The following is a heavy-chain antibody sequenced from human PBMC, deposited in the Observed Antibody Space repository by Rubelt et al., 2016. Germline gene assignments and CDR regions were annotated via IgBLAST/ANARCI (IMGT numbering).Heavy chain of an antibody. CDR3: AKELDSSSWYGFDY. V-gene: IGHV3-23*01. Sequence: VQLLESGGGLVQPGGSLRLSCAASTFTFSNYAMNWVRQAPGKGLEWVSTITGSGEITYFADSVKGRFTISRDNSKNTRYLQMNSLRADDTAVYYCAKELDSSSWYGFDYWGQGILVTVSS. CDR1: TFTFSNYA. D-gene: IGHD6-19*01. CDR2: ITGSGEIT. J-gene: IGHJ4*02.